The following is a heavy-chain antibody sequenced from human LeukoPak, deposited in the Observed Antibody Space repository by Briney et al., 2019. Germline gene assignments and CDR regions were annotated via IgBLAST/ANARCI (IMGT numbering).Heavy chain of an antibody. CDR3: ARQQIYVDTAMVDYFDY. V-gene: IGHV3-30*03. CDR1: GFTFSSYG. J-gene: IGHJ4*02. CDR2: ISYDGSNK. Sequence: GGSLRLSCAASGFTFSSYGMSWVRQAPGKGLEWVAVISYDGSNKYYADSVKGRFTISRDNSKNTLYLQMNSLRAEDPAVYYCARQQIYVDTAMVDYFDYWGQGTLVTVSS. D-gene: IGHD5-18*01.